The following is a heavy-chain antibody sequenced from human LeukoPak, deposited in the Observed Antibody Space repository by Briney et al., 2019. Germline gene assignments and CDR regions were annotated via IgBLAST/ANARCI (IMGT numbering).Heavy chain of an antibody. CDR1: GFTFSSYS. V-gene: IGHV3-9*01. Sequence: GGSLRLSCAASGFTFSSYSMNWVRQAPGKGLEWVSGISWNSGSIGYADSVKGRFTISRDNAKNSLYLQMNSLRAEDTALYYCASSKSSRGYYYGMDVWGQGTTVTVSS. CDR2: ISWNSGSI. J-gene: IGHJ6*02. D-gene: IGHD5-24*01. CDR3: ASSKSSRGYYYGMDV.